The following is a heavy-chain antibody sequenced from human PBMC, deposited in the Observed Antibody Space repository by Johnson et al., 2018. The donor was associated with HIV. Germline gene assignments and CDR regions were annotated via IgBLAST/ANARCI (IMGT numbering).Heavy chain of an antibody. V-gene: IGHV3-30-3*01. CDR1: GFIFHNYA. CDR2: ISYDGSNK. CDR3: ARESKWESRTPHAFDI. D-gene: IGHD1-26*01. Sequence: QVQLVESGGGVVQPGTSLRLSCPASGFIFHNYAMHWVRQAPGKGLELVAFISYDGSNKYYADSVKGRFTISRDNSKNTLYLQMKSLRPEDTAVYYCARESKWESRTPHAFDIWGQGTMVTVSS. J-gene: IGHJ3*02.